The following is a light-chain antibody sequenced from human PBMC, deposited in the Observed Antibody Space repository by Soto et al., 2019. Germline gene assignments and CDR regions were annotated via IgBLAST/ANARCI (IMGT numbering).Light chain of an antibody. Sequence: QSALTQPASVSGSPGQSIAISCTGTSSHVGGYNYVSWYQQLPGKAPKLLISEVRNRPSGVSHRFSGSKPGNTASLTISGLQAEDEADYYCRSYSTGGRFVFGTGTKVTVL. CDR2: EVR. CDR3: RSYSTGGRFV. CDR1: SSHVGGYNY. V-gene: IGLV2-14*01. J-gene: IGLJ1*01.